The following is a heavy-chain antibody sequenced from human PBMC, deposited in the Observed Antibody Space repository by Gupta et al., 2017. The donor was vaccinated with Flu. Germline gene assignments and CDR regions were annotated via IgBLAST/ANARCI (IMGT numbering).Heavy chain of an antibody. CDR1: GFTFTNTW. CDR2: IKSKIGGGTR. D-gene: IGHD6-19*01. Sequence: EVPLVESGGGMVNPGGSLRLSCAASGFTFTNTWMSWLRQVPGRGLEWVGRIKSKIGGGTRDYGAPVKGRFTISRDDSENTVYLQMNRLKIEDTGVYFCAAATQDSSVCLFDSWGQVVLVTVS. CDR3: AAATQDSSVCLFDS. J-gene: IGHJ4*02. V-gene: IGHV3-15*01.